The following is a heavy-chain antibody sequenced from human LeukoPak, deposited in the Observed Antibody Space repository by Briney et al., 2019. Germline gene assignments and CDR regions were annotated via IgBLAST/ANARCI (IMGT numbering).Heavy chain of an antibody. V-gene: IGHV4-4*07. CDR1: GGSISTYY. D-gene: IGHD5-12*01. CDR2: IYTSGST. Sequence: PSETLSLTCTVSGGSISTYYLSWIRQPAGKGLEWVGRIYTSGSTNYNPSLKSRITMSIDTSKNQFSLKLSSLTAADTAVYYCARDHGAIVDTGRSVSFDIWGQGTMVTVSS. CDR3: ARDHGAIVDTGRSVSFDI. J-gene: IGHJ3*02.